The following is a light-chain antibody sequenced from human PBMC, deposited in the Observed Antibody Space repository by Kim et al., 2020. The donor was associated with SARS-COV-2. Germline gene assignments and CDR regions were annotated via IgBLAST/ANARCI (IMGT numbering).Light chain of an antibody. CDR1: QTVSSY. Sequence: SPGERAALPGRASQTVSSYFAWYQQKPGQAPRLLIYDTSNRATGIPARFSGSGSGTDFTLTISSLEPEDFAVYYCQHRTDWPPFTFGPGTKVDIK. V-gene: IGKV3-11*01. CDR3: QHRTDWPPFT. CDR2: DTS. J-gene: IGKJ3*01.